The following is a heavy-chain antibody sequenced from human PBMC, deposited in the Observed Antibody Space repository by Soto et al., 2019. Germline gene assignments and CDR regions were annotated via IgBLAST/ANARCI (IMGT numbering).Heavy chain of an antibody. D-gene: IGHD3-22*01. V-gene: IGHV4-39*07. Sequence: SETLSLTCTVSGGSISSSNYYWGWILQPPGKGLEWIGSIFYSGYTYYNPSLKSRVTISVDTSKKVFSLQLNSVTAADTAVYYCARERDYFDSSGSSDVYWGHGTLVTVSS. CDR1: GGSISSSNYY. CDR3: ARERDYFDSSGSSDVY. CDR2: IFYSGYT. J-gene: IGHJ4*01.